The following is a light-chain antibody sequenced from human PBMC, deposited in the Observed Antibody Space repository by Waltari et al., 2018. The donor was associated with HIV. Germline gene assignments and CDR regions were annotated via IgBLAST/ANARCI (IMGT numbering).Light chain of an antibody. J-gene: IGLJ2*01. CDR2: RDT. V-gene: IGLV3-25*03. CDR3: QSADNSGPHVV. Sequence: SYELTQPPSVSVSPGQTAGITCSGAVLSRQYTYWYRQMPGQAPVMDIDRDTEGPSGIPGRFSGAKSVTTVTLTIGGVQAEDEADYYCQSADNSGPHVVFGGGTTLTVL. CDR1: VLSRQY.